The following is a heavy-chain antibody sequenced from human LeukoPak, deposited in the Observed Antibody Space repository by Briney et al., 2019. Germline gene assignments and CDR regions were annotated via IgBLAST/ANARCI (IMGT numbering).Heavy chain of an antibody. V-gene: IGHV1-18*01. CDR1: GYTFTSYG. CDR3: ARDLPRYDYVWGSYRFPFDY. D-gene: IGHD3-16*02. Sequence: ASVKASCKASGYTFTSYGISWVRQAPGQGLEWMGWISAYNGNTNYAQKLQGRVTMTTDTSTSTAYMELRSLRSDDTAVYHCARDLPRYDYVWGSYRFPFDYWGQGTLVTVSS. J-gene: IGHJ4*02. CDR2: ISAYNGNT.